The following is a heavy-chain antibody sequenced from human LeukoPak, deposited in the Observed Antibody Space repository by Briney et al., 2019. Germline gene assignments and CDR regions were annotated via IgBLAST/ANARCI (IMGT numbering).Heavy chain of an antibody. CDR2: ISGKNGNT. Sequence: ASVKVSCKASGYSVSSYGISWGRQAPGQGLEWMGWISGKNGNTNYAQKLQGRVTMTTDTPTSTAYMELRSLRSDDKAIYYCARSAWELPLDYWGQGTLVTVSS. CDR1: GYSVSSYG. J-gene: IGHJ4*02. V-gene: IGHV1-18*04. CDR3: ARSAWELPLDY. D-gene: IGHD1-26*01.